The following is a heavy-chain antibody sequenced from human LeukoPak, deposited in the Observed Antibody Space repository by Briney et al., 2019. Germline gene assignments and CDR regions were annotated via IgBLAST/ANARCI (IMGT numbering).Heavy chain of an antibody. CDR2: ISSSGSTI. CDR3: ARDVVVPAAIEGYYYYGMDV. J-gene: IGHJ6*02. CDR1: GFTFSDYY. V-gene: IGHV3-11*01. D-gene: IGHD2-2*01. Sequence: PGGSLRLSCAASGFTFSDYYMSWIRQAPGKGLEWVSYISSSGSTIYYADSVKGRFTISRDNAKNSLYLQMNSLRAEDTAVYYCARDVVVPAAIEGYYYYGMDVWGQGTTVTVSS.